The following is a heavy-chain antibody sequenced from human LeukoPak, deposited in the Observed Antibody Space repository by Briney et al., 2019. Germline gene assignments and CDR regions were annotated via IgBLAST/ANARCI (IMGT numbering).Heavy chain of an antibody. CDR2: ISSSGSTI. J-gene: IGHJ3*02. D-gene: IGHD3-22*01. CDR1: GFTFSSYE. CDR3: ARAGHVITMIVVLDAFDI. Sequence: PGGSLRLSCAASGFTFSSYEMNWVRQAPGKGLEWLSYISSSGSTIYYADSVKGRFTISRDNAKSSLYLQMNTLRAEVTAVYYCARAGHVITMIVVLDAFDIWGQGTMVTVSS. V-gene: IGHV3-48*03.